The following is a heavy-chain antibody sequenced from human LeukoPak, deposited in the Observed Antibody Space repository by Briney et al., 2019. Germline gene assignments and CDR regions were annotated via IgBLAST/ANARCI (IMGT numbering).Heavy chain of an antibody. V-gene: IGHV3-30*02. CDR1: GFTFSSYG. Sequence: PGGSLRLSCAASGFTFSSYGMHWVRQAPGKGLEWVAFIRYDGSNKYYADFVKGRFTISRDNSKNTLYLQMNSLRAEDTAVYYCAVLPVVVVPATDAFDIWGQGTMVTVSS. CDR2: IRYDGSNK. J-gene: IGHJ3*02. CDR3: AVLPVVVVPATDAFDI. D-gene: IGHD2-2*01.